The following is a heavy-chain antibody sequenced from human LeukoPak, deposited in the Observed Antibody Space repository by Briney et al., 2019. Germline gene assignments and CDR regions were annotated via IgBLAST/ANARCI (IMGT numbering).Heavy chain of an antibody. Sequence: PGGSLRLSCAASGFTFSSYWMSWVRQAPGKGLEWVANIKQDGGEKYYVDSVKGRFTISRDNAKNSLYLQMNSLRAEDTAVYYCARHPPAPLYGSGSFDYWGQGTLVTVSS. D-gene: IGHD3-10*01. CDR2: IKQDGGEK. CDR3: ARHPPAPLYGSGSFDY. J-gene: IGHJ4*02. CDR1: GFTFSSYW. V-gene: IGHV3-7*01.